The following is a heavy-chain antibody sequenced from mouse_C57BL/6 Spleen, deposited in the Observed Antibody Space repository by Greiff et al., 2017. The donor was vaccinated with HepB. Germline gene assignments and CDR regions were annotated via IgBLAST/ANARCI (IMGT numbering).Heavy chain of an antibody. CDR2: IYPGDGDT. J-gene: IGHJ4*01. V-gene: IGHV1-82*01. CDR1: GYSFSSSW. CDR3: AREGDSNYVAMDY. Sequence: VQLQQSGPELVKPGASVKISCKASGYSFSSSWMNWVKQRPGKGLEWIGRIYPGDGDTNYNGKFKGKATLTADKSSSTAYMQLSSLTSEDSAVYFCAREGDSNYVAMDYWGQGTSVTVSS. D-gene: IGHD2-5*01.